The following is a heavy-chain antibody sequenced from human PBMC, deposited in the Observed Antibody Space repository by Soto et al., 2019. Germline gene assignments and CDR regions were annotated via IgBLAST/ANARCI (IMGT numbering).Heavy chain of an antibody. J-gene: IGHJ4*02. Sequence: GESQKISCKGSGYSFTSYWIGWVRQMPGKGLEWMGIIYPGDSDTRYSPSFQGQVTISADKSISTAYPQWSSLKASDTAMYYCARLAGSYPNYFDYWGQGTLVTVSS. CDR1: GYSFTSYW. D-gene: IGHD1-26*01. V-gene: IGHV5-51*01. CDR2: IYPGDSDT. CDR3: ARLAGSYPNYFDY.